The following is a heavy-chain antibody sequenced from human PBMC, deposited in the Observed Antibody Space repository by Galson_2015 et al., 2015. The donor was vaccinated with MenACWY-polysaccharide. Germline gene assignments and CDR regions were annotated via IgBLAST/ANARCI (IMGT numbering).Heavy chain of an antibody. CDR2: IRSKAYGGTP. J-gene: IGHJ3*02. Sequence: SLRLSCAASGFNFGDYGMIWIRQAPGKGLEWISLIRSKAYGGTPESAASVKGRFTMSRDDSKRIAYLQMNSLNTEDTAVYYCTRFSAYFHDSSGSCDALDIWGQGTMVTVSS. CDR1: GFNFGDYG. D-gene: IGHD3-22*01. CDR3: TRFSAYFHDSSGSCDALDI. V-gene: IGHV3-49*03.